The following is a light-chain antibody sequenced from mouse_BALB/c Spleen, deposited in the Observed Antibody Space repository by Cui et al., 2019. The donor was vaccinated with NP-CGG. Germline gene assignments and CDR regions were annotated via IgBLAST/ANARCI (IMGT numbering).Light chain of an antibody. CDR3: ALWYSNHWV. CDR1: TGAVTTNNY. CDR2: GTN. J-gene: IGLJ1*01. V-gene: IGLV1*01. Sequence: QAVVTQESALTTSPGETVTLTCRSSTGAVTTNNYANWVQERPDHLFTGLIGGTNNRPPGVPARFSGSLIGDKAALTITEAQTEDEAIYFCALWYSNHWVFGGGTKLTVL.